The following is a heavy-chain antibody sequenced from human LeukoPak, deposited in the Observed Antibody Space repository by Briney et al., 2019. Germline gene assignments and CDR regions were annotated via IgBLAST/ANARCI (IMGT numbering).Heavy chain of an antibody. CDR2: IYFSGST. Sequence: SETLSLTCTVSGGSISSYYCSWIRQPPGKGLEWIGYIYFSGSTNYNPSLKSRVTISVDTYKNQFSLKLSSVTAADTAVYYCARVRGGGGGMDVWGQGTTVTVSS. V-gene: IGHV4-59*12. D-gene: IGHD3-16*01. CDR3: ARVRGGGGGMDV. J-gene: IGHJ6*02. CDR1: GGSISSYY.